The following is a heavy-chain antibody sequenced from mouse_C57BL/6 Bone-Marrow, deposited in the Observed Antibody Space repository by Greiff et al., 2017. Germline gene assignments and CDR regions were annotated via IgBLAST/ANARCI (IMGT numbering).Heavy chain of an antibody. D-gene: IGHD2-14*01. CDR3: TGGGTSWFAY. J-gene: IGHJ3*01. Sequence: EVQLQESGGGLVQPGGSMKLSCVASGFTFSNYWMNWVRQSPEKGLEWVAQIRLKSDNYATHYAESVKGRFTISRDDSKSSVYLQMNNLRAEETGIYYCTGGGTSWFAYWGQGTLVTVAA. CDR2: IRLKSDNYAT. V-gene: IGHV6-3*01. CDR1: GFTFSNYW.